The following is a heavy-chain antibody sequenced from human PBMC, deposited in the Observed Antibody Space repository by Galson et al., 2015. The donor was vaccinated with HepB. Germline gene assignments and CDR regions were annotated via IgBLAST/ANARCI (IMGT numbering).Heavy chain of an antibody. V-gene: IGHV3-33*08. CDR2: IWHDGSNS. CDR3: AREDADIAAMTLDH. CDR1: GFTFSRNG. J-gene: IGHJ4*02. Sequence: SLRLSCAASGFTFSRNGMHWVRQAPGKGLEWVAAIWHDGSNSYYADSVKGRFTISRDNSRNTLYLQMNSLRAEDTAVYYCAREDADIAAMTLDHWGQGTLVTVSS. D-gene: IGHD6-25*01.